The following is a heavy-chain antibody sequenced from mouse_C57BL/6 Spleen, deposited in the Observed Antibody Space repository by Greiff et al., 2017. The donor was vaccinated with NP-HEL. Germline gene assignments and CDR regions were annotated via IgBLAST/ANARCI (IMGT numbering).Heavy chain of an antibody. D-gene: IGHD4-1*01. Sequence: QVQLKQSGPELVRPGSSVKLSCKASGYTFTSYWMDWVKQRPGQGLEWIGNIYPSDSETHYNQKFKDKATLTVDKSSSTAYMQLSSLTSEDSAVYYCAKRTGTYYAMDYWGQGTSVTVSS. V-gene: IGHV1-61*01. CDR2: IYPSDSET. CDR3: AKRTGTYYAMDY. J-gene: IGHJ4*01. CDR1: GYTFTSYW.